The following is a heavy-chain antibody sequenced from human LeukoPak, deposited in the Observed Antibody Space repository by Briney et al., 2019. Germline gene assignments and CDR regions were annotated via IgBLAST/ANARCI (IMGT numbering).Heavy chain of an antibody. D-gene: IGHD3-3*01. V-gene: IGHV3-23*01. J-gene: IGHJ4*02. Sequence: GGSLRLSCAASGFTFSSYSMSWVRQAPGKGLEWVSAISGGGGSRYYADSVKGRFTISRDNSKNTLYLQMNSLRAEVAAVYYCAKGRDYDFWSGYSIDYWGQGTLVTVSS. CDR2: ISGGGGSR. CDR3: AKGRDYDFWSGYSIDY. CDR1: GFTFSSYS.